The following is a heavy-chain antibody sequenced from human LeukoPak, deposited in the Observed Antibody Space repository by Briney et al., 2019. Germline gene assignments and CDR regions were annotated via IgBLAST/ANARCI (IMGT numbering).Heavy chain of an antibody. CDR2: IYYSGCT. V-gene: IGHV4-39*01. CDR1: GGSISSSSYY. Sequence: SETLSLTCTVSGGSISSSSYYWGWIRQPPGKGLEWIGSIYYSGCTYYNPSLKSRITISVDTSKNQFSLKLSSVTAADTAVYYRARHWIFQYYFDYWGQGTLVTVSS. J-gene: IGHJ4*02. CDR3: ARHWIFQYYFDY. D-gene: IGHD2-2*03.